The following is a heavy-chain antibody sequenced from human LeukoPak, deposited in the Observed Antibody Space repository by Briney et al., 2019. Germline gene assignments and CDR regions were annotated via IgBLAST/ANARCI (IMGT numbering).Heavy chain of an antibody. CDR3: ARDWRSQGKDTSGTYYAPLDH. D-gene: IGHD3-10*01. CDR2: IHDDGGTS. CDR1: GVAFSSDA. J-gene: IGHJ4*02. V-gene: IGHV3-23*01. Sequence: PGGSLRLSCAACGVAFSSDAMSWLRQAPGKGLEWVSTIHDDGGTSYYADSVKGRFTISRDNSRNTLNLQMSGLRAEDTALYFCARDWRSQGKDTSGTYYAPLDHWGQGTKVTVSS.